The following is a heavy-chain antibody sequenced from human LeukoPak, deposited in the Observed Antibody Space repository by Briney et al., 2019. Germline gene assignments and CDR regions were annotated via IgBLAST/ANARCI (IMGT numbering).Heavy chain of an antibody. CDR2: ITYSGTT. D-gene: IGHD1-20*01. V-gene: IGHV4-39*01. CDR1: GDSISSSTYSTTYY. CDR3: ARHGGRYNWSPSD. Sequence: PSETLSLTCTVSGDSISSSTYSTTYYWGWIRQPPGKGLEWIGSITYSGTTHYNASLKSRVTISVDTSKNQFSLGLSSVTAADTAVYFCARHGGRYNWSPSDWGQGTLVTVSS. J-gene: IGHJ4*02.